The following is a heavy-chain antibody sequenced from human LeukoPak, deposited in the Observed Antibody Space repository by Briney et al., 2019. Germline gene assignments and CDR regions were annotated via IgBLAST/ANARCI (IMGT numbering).Heavy chain of an antibody. Sequence: ASVKVSCKASGYTFNTYPITWVRQAPGEGLQWMGWISADNGNTYYSQKFQGRVTMTTDTSTSTAYMELSSLRSEDTAVYYCARGFYGSGKSYYYYYYYMDVWGKGTTVTISS. CDR2: ISADNGNT. CDR1: GYTFNTYP. D-gene: IGHD3-10*01. CDR3: ARGFYGSGKSYYYYYYYMDV. J-gene: IGHJ6*03. V-gene: IGHV1-18*01.